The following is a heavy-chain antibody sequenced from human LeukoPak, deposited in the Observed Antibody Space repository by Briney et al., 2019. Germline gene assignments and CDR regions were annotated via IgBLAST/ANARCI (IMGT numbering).Heavy chain of an antibody. CDR1: GFSINNFG. CDR3: AKDTPVSN. CDR2: ISSGGSDK. V-gene: IGHV3-30*02. Sequence: GGSLRLSCAASGFSINNFGMHWIRQAPGKGLEWAAFISSGGSDKYYSDSVKGRFTISKDNSKTTLYLQMNSLRDDDTAMYYCAKDTPVSNWGQGTMVTVSS. J-gene: IGHJ3*01.